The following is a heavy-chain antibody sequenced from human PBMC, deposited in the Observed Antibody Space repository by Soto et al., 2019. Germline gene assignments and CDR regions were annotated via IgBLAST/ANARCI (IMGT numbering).Heavy chain of an antibody. CDR1: GGTFSSYA. CDR2: IIPIFGTA. Sequence: ASVKVSCKASGGTFSSYAISWVRQAPGQGLEWMGGIIPIFGTANYAQKFQGRVTITADESTSTAYMELSSLRSEDTAVYYCARVGCSSTSCYFLNWFDPWGQGTLVTVSS. CDR3: ARVGCSSTSCYFLNWFDP. V-gene: IGHV1-69*13. D-gene: IGHD2-2*01. J-gene: IGHJ5*02.